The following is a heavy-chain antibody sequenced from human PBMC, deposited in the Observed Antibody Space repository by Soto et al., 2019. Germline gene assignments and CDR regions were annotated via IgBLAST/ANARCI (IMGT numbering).Heavy chain of an antibody. D-gene: IGHD2-21*01. Sequence: GGSLRLSCAASGFTFSSYWMSWVRQAPGKGLEWVANIKQDGSEKYYVDSVKGRFTISRDNAKNSLYLQMNSLRAEDTAVYYCANLHMYYYYYMDVWGKGTTVTVSS. CDR1: GFTFSSYW. V-gene: IGHV3-7*01. CDR3: ANLHMYYYYYMDV. CDR2: IKQDGSEK. J-gene: IGHJ6*03.